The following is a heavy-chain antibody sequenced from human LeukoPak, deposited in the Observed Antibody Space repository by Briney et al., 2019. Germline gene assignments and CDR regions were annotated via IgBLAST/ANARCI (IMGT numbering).Heavy chain of an antibody. Sequence: PGGSLRLSCAASGFTFSSYAMHWVRQAPGKGLEWVAVISYDGSNKYYADSVKGRFTISRDNSKNTLYLQMNSLRAEDTAVYYCAKDSPLCGDYVFDYWGQGTLVTVSS. V-gene: IGHV3-30*04. D-gene: IGHD4-17*01. J-gene: IGHJ4*02. CDR3: AKDSPLCGDYVFDY. CDR1: GFTFSSYA. CDR2: ISYDGSNK.